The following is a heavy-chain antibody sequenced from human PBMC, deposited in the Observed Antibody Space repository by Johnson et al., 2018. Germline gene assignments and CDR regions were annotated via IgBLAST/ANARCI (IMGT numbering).Heavy chain of an antibody. CDR3: AIGRDSSSWWVAEYFQH. J-gene: IGHJ1*01. V-gene: IGHV3-30*03. Sequence: QVQLVQSGGGVVQPGRSLRLSCAASGFSFSNYGMHWVRQAPGKGLEWVAVISYDVSNKYYADSVKGRFTISRDNSKNTLYLQMNSLRAEDTAVYYCAIGRDSSSWWVAEYFQHWGQGTLVTVSS. CDR2: ISYDVSNK. D-gene: IGHD6-13*01. CDR1: GFSFSNYG.